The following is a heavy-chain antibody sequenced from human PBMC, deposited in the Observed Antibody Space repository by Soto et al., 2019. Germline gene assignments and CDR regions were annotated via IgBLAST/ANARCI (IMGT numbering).Heavy chain of an antibody. CDR1: GFTVSNNY. J-gene: IGHJ4*02. CDR2: IYSGGYT. D-gene: IGHD3-10*01. Sequence: EVQLVESGGGLIQPGGSLRLSCAVSGFTVSNNYMSWVRQAPGKGLEGVSVIYSGGYTAYGDSVKGRFTISRDNSKNTLDLQRKSLRAHAAAVLYWGTRPGGGGYWGQGTLVTVSS. CDR3: GTRPGGGGY. V-gene: IGHV3-53*01.